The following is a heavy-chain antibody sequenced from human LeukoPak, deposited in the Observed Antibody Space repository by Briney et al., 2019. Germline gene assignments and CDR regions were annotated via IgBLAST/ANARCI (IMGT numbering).Heavy chain of an antibody. Sequence: GGSLRLSCAASGLTFSSYSMNWVRQAPGKGLEWVSSISSSSSYIYYADSVKGRFTISRDNAKNPLYLQLSSLRPEDTALYYCAKHMRATNTYSFFGLDVWGQGTTVTVSS. CDR1: GLTFSSYS. J-gene: IGHJ6*02. CDR3: AKHMRATNTYSFFGLDV. V-gene: IGHV3-21*04. D-gene: IGHD1-26*01. CDR2: ISSSSSYI.